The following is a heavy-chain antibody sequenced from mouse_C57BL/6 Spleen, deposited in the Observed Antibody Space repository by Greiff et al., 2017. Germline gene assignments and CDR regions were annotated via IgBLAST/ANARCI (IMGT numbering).Heavy chain of an antibody. CDR1: GFSLTSYG. Sequence: VKLMESGPGLVAPSQSLSITCTVSGFSLTSYGVHWVRQPPGKGLEWLVVIWSDGSTTYNSALKSRLSISKDNSKSQVFLKMNSLQTDDTAMYYCARHDYYGSFFDDWGQGTTLTVSS. J-gene: IGHJ2*01. CDR3: ARHDYYGSFFDD. CDR2: IWSDGST. D-gene: IGHD1-1*01. V-gene: IGHV2-6-1*01.